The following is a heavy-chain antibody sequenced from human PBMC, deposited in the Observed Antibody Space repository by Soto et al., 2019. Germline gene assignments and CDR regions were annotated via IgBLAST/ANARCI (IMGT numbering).Heavy chain of an antibody. V-gene: IGHV3-33*01. D-gene: IGHD4-4*01. CDR3: AREREEASTETYRMDV. CDR2: IWYDGSNK. CDR1: GFTFSSYG. J-gene: IGHJ6*02. Sequence: QVQLVESGGGVVQPGRSLRLSCAASGFTFSSYGMHWVRQAPGKGLEWVAVIWYDGSNKYYADSVKGRFTISRDNSKKTLYMQMNSLSAEDTAVYYCAREREEASTETYRMDVWGQGTTVTVS.